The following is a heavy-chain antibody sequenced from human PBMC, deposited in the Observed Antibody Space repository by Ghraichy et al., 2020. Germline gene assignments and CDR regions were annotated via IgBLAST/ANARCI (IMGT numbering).Heavy chain of an antibody. CDR1: GGSISSYY. CDR2: IDFSGGS. J-gene: IGHJ4*02. V-gene: IGHV4-59*01. D-gene: IGHD6-19*01. CDR3: ARGGSGPEWLVFRY. Sequence: SETLSLTCTVSGGSISSYYWSWLRQPPGKGLEWIGNIDFSGGSNYNPSLESRVTISVDTSKNQFSLKLSSVTAADTAVYYCARGGSGPEWLVFRYWGQGTLVTVSS.